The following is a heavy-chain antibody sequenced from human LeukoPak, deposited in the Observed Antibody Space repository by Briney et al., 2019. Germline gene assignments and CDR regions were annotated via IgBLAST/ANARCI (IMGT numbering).Heavy chain of an antibody. CDR2: ISWDGGST. Sequence: PGGSLRLSCAASGFTFDDYAMHWVRQAPGKGLEWVSLISWDGGSTYYADSVKGRFTISGDNSKNSLYLQMNSLRAEDTALYYCAKDLGKDGYKNLFDYWGQGTLVTVSS. D-gene: IGHD5-24*01. V-gene: IGHV3-43D*03. CDR3: AKDLGKDGYKNLFDY. J-gene: IGHJ4*02. CDR1: GFTFDDYA.